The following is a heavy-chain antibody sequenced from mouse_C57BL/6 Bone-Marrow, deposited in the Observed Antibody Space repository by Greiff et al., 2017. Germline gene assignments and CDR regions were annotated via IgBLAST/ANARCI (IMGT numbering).Heavy chain of an antibody. CDR2: IWTGGGT. V-gene: IGHV2-9-1*01. Sequence: VQVVESGPGLVAPSQSLSITCTVSGFSLTSYAISWVRQPPGKGLEWLGVIWTGGGTNYNSALKSRLSISKDNSKSQVFLKMNSLQTDDTARYYCARTSDGYILYYFDYWGKGTTLTVSS. CDR3: ARTSDGYILYYFDY. CDR1: GFSLTSYA. J-gene: IGHJ2*01. D-gene: IGHD2-3*01.